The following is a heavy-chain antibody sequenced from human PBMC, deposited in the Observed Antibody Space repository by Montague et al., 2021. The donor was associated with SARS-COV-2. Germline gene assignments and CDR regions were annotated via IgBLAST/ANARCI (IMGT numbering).Heavy chain of an antibody. D-gene: IGHD1-1*01. V-gene: IGHV6-1*01. Sequence: CAISGDSVSSNSAAWNWIMQSPSGGLEWLGRTYYRSIWYTDYAPSVKTRITITPDTSNNQFSLHLNSVTPEDTAVYYCAREGTVPGPRGIYFDDWGQGTLVTVSS. CDR3: AREGTVPGPRGIYFDD. J-gene: IGHJ4*02. CDR1: GDSVSSNSAA. CDR2: TYYRSIWYT.